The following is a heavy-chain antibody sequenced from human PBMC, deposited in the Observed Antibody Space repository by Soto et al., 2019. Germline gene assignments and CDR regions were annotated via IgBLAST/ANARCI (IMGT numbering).Heavy chain of an antibody. CDR3: AKVGGDIVVVPAAISPGWRRYYMDV. D-gene: IGHD2-2*01. J-gene: IGHJ6*03. CDR2: ISGSGGST. V-gene: IGHV3-23*01. Sequence: GGSLRLSCAASGFTFSSYAMSWVRQAPGKGLEWVSAISGSGGSTYYADSVKGRYTISRDNSKNTLYLQMNSLRAEDTAVYYCAKVGGDIVVVPAAISPGWRRYYMDVWGKGTTVTVSS. CDR1: GFTFSSYA.